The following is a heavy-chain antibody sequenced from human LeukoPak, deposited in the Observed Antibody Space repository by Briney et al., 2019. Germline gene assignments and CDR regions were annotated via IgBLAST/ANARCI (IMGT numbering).Heavy chain of an antibody. Sequence: GGSLRLSCAAPGIAFSDVWMTWVRQAPGKGLEWVGRIKSKAGDGTTDYAAPVKGRFSISGDDSKNTVYLQMDSLEAEDTAVYYCAAFSKGFWGQGTLVTVSS. CDR1: GIAFSDVW. J-gene: IGHJ4*02. CDR2: IKSKAGDGTT. CDR3: AAFSKGF. V-gene: IGHV3-15*01.